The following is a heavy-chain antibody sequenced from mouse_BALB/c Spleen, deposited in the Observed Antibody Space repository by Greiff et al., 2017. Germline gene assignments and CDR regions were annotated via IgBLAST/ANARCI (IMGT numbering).Heavy chain of an antibody. CDR2: ISYSGST. V-gene: IGHV3-8*02. J-gene: IGHJ1*01. CDR1: GDSITSGY. Sequence: EVKLQESGPSLVKPSQTLSLTCSVTGDSITSGYWNWIRKFPGNKLEYMGYISYSGSTYYNPSLKSRISITRDTSKNQYYLQLNSVTTEDTATYYCAKYYRYRYWYFDVWGAGTTVTVSS. D-gene: IGHD2-14*01. CDR3: AKYYRYRYWYFDV.